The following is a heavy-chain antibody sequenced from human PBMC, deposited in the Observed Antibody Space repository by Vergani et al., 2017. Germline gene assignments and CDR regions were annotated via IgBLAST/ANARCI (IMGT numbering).Heavy chain of an antibody. CDR3: ARVNTETNGHLYYYYNADV. CDR2: IDHTGRP. V-gene: IGHV4-34*01. Sequence: QVQLQQWGGGLLKPSETLSLTCVVNGGSFTSYHWTWIRQSPGEGLEWVGDIDHTGRPDYNPSLKSRLTMSVDKSRNQFSLTLNSVTATDTAIYFCARVNTETNGHLYYYYNADVWGQGTAVTVS. CDR1: GGSFTSYH. J-gene: IGHJ6*03. D-gene: IGHD4-11*01.